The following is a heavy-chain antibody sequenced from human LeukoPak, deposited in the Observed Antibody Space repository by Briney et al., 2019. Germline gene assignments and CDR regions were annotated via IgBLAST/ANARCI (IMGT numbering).Heavy chain of an antibody. J-gene: IGHJ4*02. CDR3: ARGMGSSYYGSGSYYNFDY. CDR2: INSDGSST. D-gene: IGHD3-10*01. CDR1: GFTFRSYW. V-gene: IGHV3-74*01. Sequence: GGSLRLSCAASGFTFRSYWMHWVRQAPGKGLVWVSRINSDGSSTSYADSVKGRFTFSRDNAKNTLYLQMNSLRAEDTAVYYCARGMGSSYYGSGSYYNFDYWGQGTLVTVSS.